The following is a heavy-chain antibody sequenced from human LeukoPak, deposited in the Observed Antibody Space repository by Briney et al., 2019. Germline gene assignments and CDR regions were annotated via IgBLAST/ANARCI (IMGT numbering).Heavy chain of an antibody. CDR3: ARTRRYGSGSNWFDP. CDR2: IIPIFGTA. Sequence: ASVKVSCKASGGTFSSYAISWVRQAPGQGLEWMGGIIPIFGTANYAQKFQGRVTITADESTSTAYMELSSLRSDDTAVYYCARTRRYGSGSNWFDPWGQGTLVTVSS. V-gene: IGHV1-69*13. D-gene: IGHD1-26*01. J-gene: IGHJ5*02. CDR1: GGTFSSYA.